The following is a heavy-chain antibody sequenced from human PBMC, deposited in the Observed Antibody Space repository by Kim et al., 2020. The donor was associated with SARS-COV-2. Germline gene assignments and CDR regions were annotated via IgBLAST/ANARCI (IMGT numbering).Heavy chain of an antibody. CDR2: FYYAGTT. V-gene: IGHV4-59*12. CDR3: ARVRIRAFDL. CDR1: GDSISYYY. Sequence: SETLSLTCSLSGDSISYYYWSWVRQAPGKGLEWIGDFYYAGTTTNNPSLKSRVMVSIDTSKNQLSLKMTSVTAADTAVYYCARVRIRAFDLWGQGILVTVSS. J-gene: IGHJ4*02.